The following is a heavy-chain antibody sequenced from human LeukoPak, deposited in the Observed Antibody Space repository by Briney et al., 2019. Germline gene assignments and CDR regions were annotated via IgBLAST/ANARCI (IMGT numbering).Heavy chain of an antibody. CDR3: ARRSLGWYYFDY. CDR1: GDSISSSSYY. Sequence: SETLSLTCTVSGDSISSSSYYWGWIRQPPGKGLEWIGNSYRSGSTYYNPSLKSRVTISLDASKNHFSLKLGSVTAADTAVFFCARRSLGWYYFDYWGEGTLVSVSS. CDR2: SYRSGST. V-gene: IGHV4-39*01. D-gene: IGHD6-19*01. J-gene: IGHJ4*02.